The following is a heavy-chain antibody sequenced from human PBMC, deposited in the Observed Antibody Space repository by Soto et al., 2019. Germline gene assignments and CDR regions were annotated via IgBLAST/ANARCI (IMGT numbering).Heavy chain of an antibody. CDR1: VFTSSG. D-gene: IGHD3-3*01. CDR2: ISTHNGNT. V-gene: IGHV1-18*04. J-gene: IGHJ3*01. Sequence: ASVKVSCKASVFTSSGISWVRQAPGQRLEWMGWISTHNGNTIYAQKFQGRVIMTMDTSTTTVYMELRSLRPDDTAVYLCAREGILGLFDAYDLWGQGTMVTVS. CDR3: AREGILGLFDAYDL.